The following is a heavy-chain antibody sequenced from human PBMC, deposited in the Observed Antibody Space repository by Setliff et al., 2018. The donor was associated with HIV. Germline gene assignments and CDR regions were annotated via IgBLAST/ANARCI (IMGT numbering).Heavy chain of an antibody. V-gene: IGHV3-48*03. CDR1: GFTFSSYE. Sequence: GGSLRLSCAASGFTFSSYEMNWVRQAPGKGLEWVSYISSSGSTIYYADSVKGRFTISRDNGKNSLFLQMNSLRAEDTAVYYCARDLRSSHGSPNYFDYWGRGALVTVSS. CDR2: ISSSGSTI. D-gene: IGHD2-15*01. CDR3: ARDLRSSHGSPNYFDY. J-gene: IGHJ4*02.